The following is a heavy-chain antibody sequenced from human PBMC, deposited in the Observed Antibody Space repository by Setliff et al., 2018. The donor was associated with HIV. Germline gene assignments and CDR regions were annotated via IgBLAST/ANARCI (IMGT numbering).Heavy chain of an antibody. D-gene: IGHD5-12*01. CDR3: ARIRSGYDSGFDQ. Sequence: SETLSLTCAVYGESFSGYYWSWIRQPAGKGLEWLGEINHSGRAKYNPSLKSRLTVSVDTSKNQVSLKLSSVTAADAALYYCARIRSGYDSGFDQWGQGTLVTVS. V-gene: IGHV4-34*10. CDR2: INHSGRA. CDR1: GESFSGYY. J-gene: IGHJ4*02.